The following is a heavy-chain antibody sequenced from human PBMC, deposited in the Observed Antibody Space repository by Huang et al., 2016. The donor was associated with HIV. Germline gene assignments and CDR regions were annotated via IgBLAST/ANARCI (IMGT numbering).Heavy chain of an antibody. CDR1: GFIFDNFG. CDR2: IRSDGSNE. Sequence: QVQLVESGGGVVQPGGSLRLSCGASGFIFDNFGMHWVRQAPGKGLEWGAVIRSDGSNEYNGEAVKGRFSISRDNFENMVYLQMNSLGDGDTAIYYCARAVDGFNSKGFYMDVWGKGTAVIVSS. V-gene: IGHV3-30*02. D-gene: IGHD5-12*01. CDR3: ARAVDGFNSKGFYMDV. J-gene: IGHJ6*03.